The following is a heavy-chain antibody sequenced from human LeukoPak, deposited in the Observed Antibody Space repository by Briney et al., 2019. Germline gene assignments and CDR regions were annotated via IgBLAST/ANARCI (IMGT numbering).Heavy chain of an antibody. J-gene: IGHJ4*02. D-gene: IGHD3-16*01. V-gene: IGHV1-2*02. CDR3: ARITGTTLGFSDY. Sequence: ASVKVSCKASGYTFTDYYMHWVRQAPGQGLEWMGWINPNSGGTNYAQKFQGRVTMTRDTSISTAYMELSRLRSDDTAVYYCARITGTTLGFSDYWGQGTLVTVSS. CDR2: INPNSGGT. CDR1: GYTFTDYY.